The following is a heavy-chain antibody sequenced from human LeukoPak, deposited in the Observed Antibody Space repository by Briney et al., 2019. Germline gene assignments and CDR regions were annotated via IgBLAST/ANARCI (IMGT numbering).Heavy chain of an antibody. CDR1: GRAFNNHV. CDR3: ARESYTRVFTDYYPFLHV. CDR2: IIPISRAA. D-gene: IGHD1-14*01. V-gene: IGHV1-69*01. J-gene: IGHJ6*03. Sequence: GSSVKLSCNASGRAFNNHVISWVPQAPGQGLEWMGWIIPISRAANHARQCPGTVPLTPDHALAPAYMELRSLRSEDPALYYRARESYTRVFTDYYPFLHVWGKGTTVSVSS.